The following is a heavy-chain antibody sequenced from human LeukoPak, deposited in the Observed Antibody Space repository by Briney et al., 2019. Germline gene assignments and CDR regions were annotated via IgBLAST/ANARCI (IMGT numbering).Heavy chain of an antibody. V-gene: IGHV3-21*01. CDR1: GFTFSSYS. CDR2: ISSSSSYI. D-gene: IGHD4-17*01. Sequence: NPGGSLRLSRAASGFTFSSYSMNWVRQAPGKGLEWVSSISSSSSYIYYADSVKGRFTISRDNAKNSLYLQMNSLRAEDTAVYYCARPHYGDFGDDAFDIWGQGTMVTVSS. CDR3: ARPHYGDFGDDAFDI. J-gene: IGHJ3*02.